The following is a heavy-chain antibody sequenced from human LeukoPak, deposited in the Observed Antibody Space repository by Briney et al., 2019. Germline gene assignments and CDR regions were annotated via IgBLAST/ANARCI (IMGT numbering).Heavy chain of an antibody. D-gene: IGHD3-3*01. J-gene: IGHJ5*02. CDR2: IYTSGST. CDR1: GGSISSYY. CDR3: ARQYLETCVDP. Sequence: PSETLSLTCTASGGSISSYYWSWIRQPPGKGLEWIGYIYTSGSTNYNPSLKSRVTISVDTSKNQFSLKLSSVTAADTAVYYCARQYLETCVDPWGQGTLVTVSS. V-gene: IGHV4-4*09.